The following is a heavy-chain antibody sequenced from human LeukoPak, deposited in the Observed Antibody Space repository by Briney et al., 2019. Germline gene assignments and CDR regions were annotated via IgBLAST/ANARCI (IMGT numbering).Heavy chain of an antibody. J-gene: IGHJ4*02. V-gene: IGHV3-21*01. CDR2: ITGSSSYI. D-gene: IGHD1-1*01. CDR1: GFIFRRYS. CDR3: ARDRLEGGETFDS. Sequence: GGSRTPSWAPSGFIFRRYSMDWVRQAPGKGLEWVSSITGSSSYISYADSVKGRFTSSRDNAENSLFLQMNSLRPEDTDVYFCARDRLEGGETFDSWGQGTLVTVSS.